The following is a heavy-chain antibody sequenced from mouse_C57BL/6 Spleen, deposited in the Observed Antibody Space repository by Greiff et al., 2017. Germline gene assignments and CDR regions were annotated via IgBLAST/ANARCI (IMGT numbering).Heavy chain of an antibody. CDR3: ARRRGTTVAYDMDY. Sequence: VKLQESGAELARPGASVKLSCKASGYTFTSYGISWVKQRTGQGLEWIGEIYPRSGNTYYNEKFKGKATLTADKSSSTAYMELRSLTSEDSAVYFWARRRGTTVAYDMDYWGQGTSVTVSS. CDR2: IYPRSGNT. J-gene: IGHJ4*01. D-gene: IGHD1-1*01. CDR1: GYTFTSYG. V-gene: IGHV1-81*01.